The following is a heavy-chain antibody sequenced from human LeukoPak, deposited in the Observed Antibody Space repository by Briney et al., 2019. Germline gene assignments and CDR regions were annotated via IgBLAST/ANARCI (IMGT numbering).Heavy chain of an antibody. D-gene: IGHD3-22*01. CDR1: GGSISSGSYY. V-gene: IGHV4-61*02. CDR3: ARGGSSGNWFDP. CDR2: IYTSGST. J-gene: IGHJ5*02. Sequence: SETLSLTCTVSGGSISSGSYYWSWIRQPAGKGLEWIGRIYTSGSTDYNPSLKSRVTISVDTSKNQFSLKLSSVTAADTAVYYCARGGSSGNWFDPWGQGTLVTVSS.